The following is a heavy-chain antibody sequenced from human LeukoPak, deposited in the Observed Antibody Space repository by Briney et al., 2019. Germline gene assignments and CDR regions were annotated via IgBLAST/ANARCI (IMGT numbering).Heavy chain of an antibody. D-gene: IGHD3-22*01. V-gene: IGHV4-34*01. CDR2: INHSGST. Sequence: SETLSLTCAAYGRSLSGYYWSWIRQPPGKGLEWIGEINHSGSTNYNPSLKSRVTISVDTSKNQFSLKLSSVTAADTAVYYCASHAHYYDSSGYYFSLVGEIDYWGQGTLVTVSS. CDR1: GRSLSGYY. J-gene: IGHJ4*02. CDR3: ASHAHYYDSSGYYFSLVGEIDY.